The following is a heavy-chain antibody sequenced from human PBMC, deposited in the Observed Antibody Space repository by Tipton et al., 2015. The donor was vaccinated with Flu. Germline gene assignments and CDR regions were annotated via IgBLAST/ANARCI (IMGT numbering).Heavy chain of an antibody. J-gene: IGHJ3*02. Sequence: LRLSCTVSGGSISSSSYYWGWIRQPPGKGLEWIGSIYYSGSTYYNPSLKSRVTISVDTSKNQFSLKLSSVTAADTAVYYCAREGSGSYRAFDIWGQGTMVTVSS. V-gene: IGHV4-39*07. CDR2: IYYSGST. D-gene: IGHD1-26*01. CDR1: GGSISSSSYY. CDR3: AREGSGSYRAFDI.